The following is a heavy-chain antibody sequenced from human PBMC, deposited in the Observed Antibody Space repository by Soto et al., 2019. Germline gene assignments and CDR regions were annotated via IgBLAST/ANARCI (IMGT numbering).Heavy chain of an antibody. V-gene: IGHV2-5*02. CDR3: AHAYGGRSLY. D-gene: IGHD1-26*01. CDR2: IYWDDSK. CDR1: GFSLTTDRVG. J-gene: IGHJ4*02. Sequence: QITLKESGPTLVKPTQTLTLTCTFSGFSLTTDRVGVGWIRQPPGEALEWLAVIYWDDSKTYRPSLESRLTITKDTSKNQVALTLTNMDSLDTAPYYCAHAYGGRSLYCGQGTLVTVSS.